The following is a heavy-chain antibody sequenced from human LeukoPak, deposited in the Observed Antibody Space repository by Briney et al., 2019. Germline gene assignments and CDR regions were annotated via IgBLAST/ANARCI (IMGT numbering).Heavy chain of an antibody. J-gene: IGHJ1*01. Sequence: PGGSLRLSCVASGFTFSSYWMHWVRQASGKGLVWVSRIHSDGSSTSCADSVKGRFTISRDNAKNTLYLQMNSLRAEDTAVYYCARVLSGNYQYFHHWGQGTLVTVSS. CDR3: ARVLSGNYQYFHH. CDR1: GFTFSSYW. CDR2: IHSDGSST. V-gene: IGHV3-74*01. D-gene: IGHD1-26*01.